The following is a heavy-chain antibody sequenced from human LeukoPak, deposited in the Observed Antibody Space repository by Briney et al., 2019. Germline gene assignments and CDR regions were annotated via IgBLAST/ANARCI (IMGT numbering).Heavy chain of an antibody. V-gene: IGHV3-23*01. CDR2: LGSDGRT. J-gene: IGHJ4*02. Sequence: GGSLRLSCAASGFTFSSYAMSWVRQAPGKGLEWVSGLGSDGRTHYADSVKGRFTISRDNSKNTLYLQMNSPRAEDTAVYYCARGMDYWGQGTLVTVSS. CDR1: GFTFSSYA. CDR3: ARGMDY.